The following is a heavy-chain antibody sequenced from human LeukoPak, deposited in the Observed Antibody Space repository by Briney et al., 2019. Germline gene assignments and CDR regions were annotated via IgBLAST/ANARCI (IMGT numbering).Heavy chain of an antibody. CDR3: ARDYYGSGTIGNWCDP. Sequence: GASVKVSCKASGYTFTGYYMHWVRQAPGQGLEWMGWINPNSGGTNYAQKFQGRVTMTRDTSISTAYMELSRLRSDDTAVYYCARDYYGSGTIGNWCDPWGQGTLVTVSS. D-gene: IGHD3-10*01. CDR1: GYTFTGYY. CDR2: INPNSGGT. V-gene: IGHV1-2*02. J-gene: IGHJ5*02.